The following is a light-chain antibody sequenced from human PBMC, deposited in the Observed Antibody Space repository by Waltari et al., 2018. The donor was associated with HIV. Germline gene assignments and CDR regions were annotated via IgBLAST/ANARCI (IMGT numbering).Light chain of an antibody. CDR3: QQYDNLPYT. CDR2: DAS. J-gene: IGKJ2*01. V-gene: IGKV1-33*01. Sequence: DIQMTQSPSSLSASVGDRVTITFQASQDISNYLNCYQQKPGKAPKLLIYDASNLETGVPSRFSGGGSGTDFTFTISSLQPEDIATYYCQQYDNLPYTFGQGTKLEIK. CDR1: QDISNY.